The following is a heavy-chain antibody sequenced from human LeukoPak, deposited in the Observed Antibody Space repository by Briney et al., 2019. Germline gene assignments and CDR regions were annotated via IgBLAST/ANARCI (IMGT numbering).Heavy chain of an antibody. D-gene: IGHD3-22*01. CDR3: ARGLTQYDSSGYSYYFDY. CDR2: TYYSGST. Sequence: SETLSLTSTVSGASISSGGYYWSWIRQHPGKGLEWFGYTYYSGSTYYNPSLKSRVTISVDPSKNQFSLKLSSVTAADTAVYYCARGLTQYDSSGYSYYFDYGGQGTLVTVSS. J-gene: IGHJ4*02. CDR1: GASISSGGYY. V-gene: IGHV4-31*03.